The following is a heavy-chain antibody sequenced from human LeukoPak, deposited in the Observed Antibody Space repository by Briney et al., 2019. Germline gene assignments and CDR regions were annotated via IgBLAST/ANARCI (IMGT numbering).Heavy chain of an antibody. CDR1: GCSISSSNW. V-gene: IGHV4-4*02. D-gene: IGHD6-19*01. J-gene: IGHJ4*02. CDR3: ASLVSQQWLKEPAVAGFDHYFDY. CDR2: IYHSGST. Sequence: PSGTLSLTCAVSGCSISSSNWWSWVRQPPGKGLEWIGEIYHSGSTNYNPSLKSRVTISVDKSKNQFSLKLSSVTAADTAVYYCASLVSQQWLKEPAVAGFDHYFDYWGQGTLVTVSS.